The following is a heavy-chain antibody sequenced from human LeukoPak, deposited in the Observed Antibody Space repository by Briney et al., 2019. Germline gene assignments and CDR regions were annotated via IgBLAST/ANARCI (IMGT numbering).Heavy chain of an antibody. CDR3: AREGEYYYGSGSHYYMDV. V-gene: IGHV4-4*07. CDR1: GGSISSYY. CDR2: IYTSGST. J-gene: IGHJ6*03. Sequence: SETLSLTCTVSGGSISSYYWSWIRQPAGKGLEWIGRIYTSGSTNYNPSLKSRVTISVDKSKNQFSLTLSSVTAADTAVYYCAREGEYYYGSGSHYYMDVWGKGTTVTVSS. D-gene: IGHD3-10*01.